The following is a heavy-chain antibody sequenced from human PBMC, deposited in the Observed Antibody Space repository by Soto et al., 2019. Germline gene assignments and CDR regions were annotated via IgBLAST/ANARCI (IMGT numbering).Heavy chain of an antibody. CDR3: ARGVAYYDILTGYVNYYYYMDV. D-gene: IGHD3-9*01. Sequence: QVQLVQSGAEVKKPGGSVKVSCKASGYTFTSYDINWVRQATGQGLEWMGWMNPNSGNTGYAQKFQGRVTMTRNTSISTAYMELSSLRSEDTAVYYCARGVAYYDILTGYVNYYYYMDVWGKGTTVTVSS. CDR2: MNPNSGNT. CDR1: GYTFTSYD. J-gene: IGHJ6*03. V-gene: IGHV1-8*01.